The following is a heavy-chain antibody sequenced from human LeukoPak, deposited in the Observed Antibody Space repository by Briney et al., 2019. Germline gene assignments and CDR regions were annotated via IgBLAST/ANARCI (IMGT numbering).Heavy chain of an antibody. J-gene: IGHJ4*02. CDR1: GYTFTGYY. Sequence: ASVKVSCKASGYTFTGYYIHWVRQAPGQGLEWMGWINPNSGGTNYAQKFQGWVTMTRDTSISTAYMELSRLRSDDTTVYYCARGVYTAILEDWGQGTLVTVSS. CDR3: ARGVYTAILED. D-gene: IGHD5-18*01. CDR2: INPNSGGT. V-gene: IGHV1-2*04.